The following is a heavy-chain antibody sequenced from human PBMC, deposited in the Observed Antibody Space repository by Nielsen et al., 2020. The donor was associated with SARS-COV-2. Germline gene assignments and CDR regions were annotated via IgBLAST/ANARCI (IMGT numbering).Heavy chain of an antibody. CDR3: ARGLGEVADY. CDR2: MSSSGSNI. CDR1: GFTFSSYE. V-gene: IGHV3-48*03. Sequence: GGSLRLSCAASGFTFSSYEMNWVRQAPGKGLEWVSYMSSSGSNINYADSVKGRFTISRDNAKNSLYLQMNSLRAEDTAVYYCARGLGEVADYWGQGTLVTVSS. D-gene: IGHD3-10*01. J-gene: IGHJ4*02.